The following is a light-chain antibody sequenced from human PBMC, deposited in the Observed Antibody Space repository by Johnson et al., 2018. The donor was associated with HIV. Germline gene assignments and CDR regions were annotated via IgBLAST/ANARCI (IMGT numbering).Light chain of an antibody. V-gene: IGLV1-51*02. CDR3: GTWDNSLGIGYV. J-gene: IGLJ1*01. CDR1: SSNIGNNY. CDR2: ENN. Sequence: QSVLTQPPSVSAAPGQKVTISCSGSSSNIGNNYVSWYQQLPGTAPKLLIYENNKRPSGIPDRFSGSKSGTSATLGITGLQTGDEAGYYCGTWDNSLGIGYVFGTGTKATVL.